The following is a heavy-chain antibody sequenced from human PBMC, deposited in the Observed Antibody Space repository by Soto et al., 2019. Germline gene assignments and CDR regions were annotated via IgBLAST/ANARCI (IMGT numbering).Heavy chain of an antibody. D-gene: IGHD1-1*01. CDR2: ISFDGNNE. CDR1: GFTFSSYA. CDR3: ARKARRPGKTNGQD. J-gene: IGHJ4*02. V-gene: IGHV3-30-3*01. Sequence: QVQLVESGGGVVQPGRSLRLSCAASGFTFSSYAMHWVRQAPGKGPEWVAFISFDGNNEYYADSVKGRFTISRDNSNNTLYLQINSLTAEDTAVYYCARKARRPGKTNGQDWGQGTLVTVSS.